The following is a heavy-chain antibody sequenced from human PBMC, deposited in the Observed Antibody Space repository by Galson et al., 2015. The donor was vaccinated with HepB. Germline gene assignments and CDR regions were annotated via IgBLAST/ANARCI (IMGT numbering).Heavy chain of an antibody. J-gene: IGHJ4*02. CDR2: IYYSGST. CDR1: GGSLISSRNY. V-gene: IGHV4-39*01. CDR3: ARPRYCSSASCSAALDY. Sequence: ETLSLTCTVSGGSLISSRNYWGWLRQPPGTGLAWIGGIYYSGSTHYNPSLKSRLTLSVDTSKNQFSLKLRSVTAADTAVYYCARPRYCSSASCSAALDYWGQGTLVTGSS. D-gene: IGHD2-2*01.